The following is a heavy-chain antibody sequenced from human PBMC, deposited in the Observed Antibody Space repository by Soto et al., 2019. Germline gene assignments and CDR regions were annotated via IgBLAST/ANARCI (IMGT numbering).Heavy chain of an antibody. D-gene: IGHD3-10*01. CDR3: VKDLSYYYGSGSPNYYFDY. J-gene: IGHJ4*02. CDR2: TSSSSNTI. CDR1: GFTFSSYS. Sequence: GGSLRLSCAASGFTFSSYSMNWVRQAPGKGLQWISYTSSSSNTIYYADSVKGRFTISRDNSKNTLYLQMSSLRAEDTAVYYCVKDLSYYYGSGSPNYYFDYWGQGTLVTVSA. V-gene: IGHV3-48*01.